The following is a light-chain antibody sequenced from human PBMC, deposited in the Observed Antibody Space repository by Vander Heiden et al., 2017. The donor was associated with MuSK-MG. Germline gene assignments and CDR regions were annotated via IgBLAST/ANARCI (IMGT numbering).Light chain of an antibody. Sequence: QAVLTRPPSASVTPGHRLSISCSGSSSQVAPPHLSWHRHHPGTSQTLRIVINNQRTLGVPDRFACSNSGTCDSPAMTRLRSEDEADDDYSACNDSISGTVVFGGGTKLTVL. CDR1: SSQVAPPH. J-gene: IGLJ2*01. CDR3: SACNDSISGTVV. V-gene: IGLV1-47*02. CDR2: INN.